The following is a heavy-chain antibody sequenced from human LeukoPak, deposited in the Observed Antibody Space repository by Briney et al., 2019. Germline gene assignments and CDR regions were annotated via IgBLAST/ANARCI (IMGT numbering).Heavy chain of an antibody. Sequence: GESLKISCKGSGYSFTSYWIGWVRQIPGKGLEWMGIIYPGDSDTRYSPSFQGQVTISADKSISTAYLQWSSLKASDTAMYYCARWGDSSSWYFGDMPNYFDYWGQGTLVTVSS. CDR1: GYSFTSYW. D-gene: IGHD6-13*01. CDR3: ARWGDSSSWYFGDMPNYFDY. V-gene: IGHV5-51*01. CDR2: IYPGDSDT. J-gene: IGHJ4*02.